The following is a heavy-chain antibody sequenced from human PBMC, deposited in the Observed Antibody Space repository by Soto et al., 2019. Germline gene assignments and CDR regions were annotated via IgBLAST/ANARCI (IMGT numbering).Heavy chain of an antibody. J-gene: IGHJ6*02. D-gene: IGHD3-22*01. CDR3: AKGLKYYDSSGYIYYYYGMDV. V-gene: IGHV3-43*01. CDR2: ISWDGGST. CDR1: GFTFDDYT. Sequence: PGGSLRLFCAASGFTFDDYTMHWVRQAPGKGLEWVSLISWDGGSTYYADSVKGRFTISRDNSKNSLYLQMNSLRTEDTALYYCAKGLKYYDSSGYIYYYYGMDVCRQGTTVTVSS.